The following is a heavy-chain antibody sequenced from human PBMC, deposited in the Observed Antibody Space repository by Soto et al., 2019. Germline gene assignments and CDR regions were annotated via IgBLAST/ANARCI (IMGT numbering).Heavy chain of an antibody. V-gene: IGHV1-69*06. D-gene: IGHD3-3*01. J-gene: IGHJ6*02. CDR2: IIPLFGTA. CDR1: AGNFSSYT. Sequence: SVKVSCKAYAGNFSSYTISWVRQGPGQGLAWMGGIIPLFGTANYAQKFQGRVTITADKSTSTAYMELSSLRSEDTAVYYCASDFRTIFGVVITFYYYYGMDVWGQAITVT. CDR3: ASDFRTIFGVVITFYYYYGMDV.